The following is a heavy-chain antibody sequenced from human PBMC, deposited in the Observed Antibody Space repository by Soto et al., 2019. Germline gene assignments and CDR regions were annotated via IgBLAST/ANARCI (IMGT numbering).Heavy chain of an antibody. Sequence: ASVQDSCKAPGYTFTGYYMHWVRQAPGQGLAWMGRINPNSGGTNYAQKFQGRVTMTRDTSISTAYMELSRLRSDDTAVYYCARDRCSSTSCYPRYYYYGMDVWGQGTTVTVSS. J-gene: IGHJ6*02. V-gene: IGHV1-2*06. CDR2: INPNSGGT. CDR1: GYTFTGYY. D-gene: IGHD2-2*01. CDR3: ARDRCSSTSCYPRYYYYGMDV.